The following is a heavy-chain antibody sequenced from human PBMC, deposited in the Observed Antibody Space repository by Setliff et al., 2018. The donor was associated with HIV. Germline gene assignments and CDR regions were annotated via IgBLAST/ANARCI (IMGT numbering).Heavy chain of an antibody. V-gene: IGHV3-23*01. CDR2: ISGAGRST. Sequence: GGSLRLSCTASGFTLSTYAMSWVRQAPGKGLEWVSAISGAGRSTYYADSVKGRFTISRDNSKNTLYLQMNSLRAEDTAVYYCANPALGANTWDYFDYWGQGTLVTVSS. CDR1: GFTLSTYA. D-gene: IGHD1-26*01. CDR3: ANPALGANTWDYFDY. J-gene: IGHJ4*02.